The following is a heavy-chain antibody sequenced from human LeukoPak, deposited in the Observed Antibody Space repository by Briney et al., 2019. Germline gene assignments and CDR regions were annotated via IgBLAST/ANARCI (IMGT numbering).Heavy chain of an antibody. D-gene: IGHD3-22*01. CDR3: AAVVSDDSSGYYYALDAFDI. CDR2: IVVGSGNT. V-gene: IGHV1-58*02. CDR1: GFTFTSSA. J-gene: IGHJ3*02. Sequence: EASVKVSCKASGFTFTSSAMQWVRQARGQRLELIGWIVVGSGNTNYAQKFQERVTITRDMSTSTAYMELSSLRSEDTAVYYCAAVVSDDSSGYYYALDAFDIWGQGTMVTVSS.